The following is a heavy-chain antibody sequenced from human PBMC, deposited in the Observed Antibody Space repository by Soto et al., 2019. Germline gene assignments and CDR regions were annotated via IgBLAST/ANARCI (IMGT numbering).Heavy chain of an antibody. CDR2: IYSGGDI. D-gene: IGHD2-2*01. CDR1: GFTVSRNY. J-gene: IGHJ6*03. CDR3: ERSQPGVLPAANSWYYYNSMDV. Sequence: EVQLVETGGGLVQPGGSLRLSCAASGFTVSRNYMSRVRQAPGRGLEWVSVIYSGGDIYYSDSVKARFIMSRDTSENAVFLQMSDLRVEDTAVYYCERSQPGVLPAANSWYYYNSMDVWGKGITVIVTS. V-gene: IGHV3-66*01.